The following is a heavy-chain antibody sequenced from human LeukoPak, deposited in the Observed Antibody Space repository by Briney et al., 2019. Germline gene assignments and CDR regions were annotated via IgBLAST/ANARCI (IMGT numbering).Heavy chain of an antibody. Sequence: GESLRISCKASGYIFTNYWIGWVRQMPGKGLEWMGIIYPGDSDTRYSPSFQGQVTISADKSISTAYLQWSSLKASDSAIYYCVRPEYSDSPAPDYWGHGTLVTVSS. V-gene: IGHV5-51*01. CDR2: IYPGDSDT. CDR3: VRPEYSDSPAPDY. CDR1: GYIFTNYW. J-gene: IGHJ4*01. D-gene: IGHD2/OR15-2a*01.